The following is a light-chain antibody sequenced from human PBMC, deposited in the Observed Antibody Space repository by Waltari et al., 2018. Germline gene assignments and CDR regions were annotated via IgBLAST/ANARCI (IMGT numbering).Light chain of an antibody. V-gene: IGKV4-1*01. J-gene: IGKJ4*01. CDR2: WAS. CDR1: ESVLYSSNNKNH. Sequence: DVVMTPSPEFLAVSLGGKATIRCKTGESVLYSSNNKNHLAWYQQKPGQPPRLLLYWASTRESGVPDRFIGGGSETDFTLPVTSLQAEDVAVYYCQQYYNTPLTFGGGTKVEVK. CDR3: QQYYNTPLT.